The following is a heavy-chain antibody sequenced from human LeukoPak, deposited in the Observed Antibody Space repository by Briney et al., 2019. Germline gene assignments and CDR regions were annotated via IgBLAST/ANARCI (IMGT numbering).Heavy chain of an antibody. J-gene: IGHJ4*02. V-gene: IGHV3-23*01. CDR3: AKYGEMGTNYYDSSGYRYYFDY. Sequence: GGSLRLSCAASGFTFSSYAMSWVRQAPAKGLEWVSAISGSGGSTYYADSVKGRFTISRDNSKNTLYLQMNSLRAEDTAVYYCAKYGEMGTNYYDSSGYRYYFDYWGQGTLVTVSS. D-gene: IGHD3-22*01. CDR2: ISGSGGST. CDR1: GFTFSSYA.